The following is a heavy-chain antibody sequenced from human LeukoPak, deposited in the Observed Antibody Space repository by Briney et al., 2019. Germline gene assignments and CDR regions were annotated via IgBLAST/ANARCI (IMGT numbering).Heavy chain of an antibody. Sequence: GESLKISCKGSGYRFTSYWIGWVRQMPGKGLEWMGFIYPGDSDTRYSPSFQGHVTISADKSITTAYLQLSSLKASNTAMYYCARGFGSGWFLYYFDFWGQGTLVTVSS. D-gene: IGHD6-19*01. CDR2: IYPGDSDT. V-gene: IGHV5-51*01. J-gene: IGHJ4*02. CDR3: ARGFGSGWFLYYFDF. CDR1: GYRFTSYW.